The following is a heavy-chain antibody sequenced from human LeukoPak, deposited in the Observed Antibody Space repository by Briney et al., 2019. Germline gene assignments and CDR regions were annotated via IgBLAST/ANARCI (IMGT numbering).Heavy chain of an antibody. CDR2: INPNSGGT. J-gene: IGHJ4*02. CDR1: GGTFRSYA. Sequence: ALVKVSCKASGGTFRSYAINWVRQAPGKGLEWMGWINPNSGGTNYAQKFQGRVTMTRDTSISTAYMELSRLRSDDTAVYYCARSLGSTAAGPNYFDYWGQGTLVTVSS. CDR3: ARSLGSTAAGPNYFDY. V-gene: IGHV1-2*02. D-gene: IGHD6-13*01.